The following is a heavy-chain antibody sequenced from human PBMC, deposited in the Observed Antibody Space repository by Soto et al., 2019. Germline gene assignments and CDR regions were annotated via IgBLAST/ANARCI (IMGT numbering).Heavy chain of an antibody. CDR1: GGSISRSSYY. CDR2: IYYDGSA. D-gene: IGHD3-22*01. Sequence: SETLSLTCSVSGGSISRSSYYWGWIRQPPGKGLEWIGSIYYDGSAYYNPSLKSRVTISVDTSKNQFSLKLTSVTAADTAVYYCARHSGNYYDSNGYLYYWGHGNLVTVSS. V-gene: IGHV4-39*01. CDR3: ARHSGNYYDSNGYLYY. J-gene: IGHJ4*01.